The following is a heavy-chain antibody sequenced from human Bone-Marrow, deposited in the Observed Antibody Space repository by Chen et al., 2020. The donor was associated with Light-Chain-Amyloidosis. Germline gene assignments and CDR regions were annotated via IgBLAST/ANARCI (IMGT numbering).Heavy chain of an antibody. V-gene: IGHV1-3*04. CDR1: GYSFTNYV. J-gene: IGHJ6*02. D-gene: IGHD2-15*01. CDR2: INTANGYT. CDR3: ARTPDATHYYYGMDV. Sequence: QVQLVQSGAEVKKPGASVKVSCKASGYSFTNYVIHWVRQAPGQRLEWMGWINTANGYTKYSQKFQGRVTISRDTSASTAYMEVSSLRFEDTAVYYCARTPDATHYYYGMDVWGQGTTVTVSS.